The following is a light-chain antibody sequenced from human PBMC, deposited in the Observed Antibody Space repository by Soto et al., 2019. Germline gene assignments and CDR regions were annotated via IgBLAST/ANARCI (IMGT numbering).Light chain of an antibody. Sequence: QSALTQPASVSGSPGQSITISCTGTSSDVGGYNYVSWYQQHPGKAPKLMIYDVSNRPSGVSNRFSGSKSGNTASLTISGLQAEDEADHYCSSYTSSTPYVLGTGTKLTVL. CDR3: SSYTSSTPYV. CDR1: SSDVGGYNY. CDR2: DVS. J-gene: IGLJ1*01. V-gene: IGLV2-14*01.